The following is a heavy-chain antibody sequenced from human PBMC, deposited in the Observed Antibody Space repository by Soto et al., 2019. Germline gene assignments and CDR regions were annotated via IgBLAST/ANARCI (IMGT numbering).Heavy chain of an antibody. CDR3: ARPPGPREAFDI. Sequence: ASVIVSCKASGYTFTSYYMHWVRQAPGQGLEWMGIINPSGGSTSYAQKFQGRVTMTRDTSTSTVYMELSSLRSEDTAVYYCARPPGPREAFDIWGQGTMVTVSS. J-gene: IGHJ3*02. CDR2: INPSGGST. V-gene: IGHV1-46*03. CDR1: GYTFTSYY.